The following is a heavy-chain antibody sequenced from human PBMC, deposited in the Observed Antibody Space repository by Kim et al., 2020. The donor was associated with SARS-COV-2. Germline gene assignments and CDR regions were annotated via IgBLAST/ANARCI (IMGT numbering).Heavy chain of an antibody. V-gene: IGHV3-23*01. CDR3: AKDRKSDSGWPIDY. CDR2: MYGRGDT. Sequence: GGSLRLSCAASGFTFSTFTMSWVRQAPGKGLEWVSAMYGRGDTFYADSVKGRFTISRDDSRATVYLQMNSLRPEDTAIYYCAKDRKSDSGWPIDYWGRGT. CDR1: GFTFSTFT. J-gene: IGHJ4*03. D-gene: IGHD6-19*01.